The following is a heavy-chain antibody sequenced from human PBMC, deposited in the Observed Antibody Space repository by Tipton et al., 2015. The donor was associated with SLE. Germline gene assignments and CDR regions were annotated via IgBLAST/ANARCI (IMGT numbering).Heavy chain of an antibody. CDR1: GGSISSYY. Sequence: TLSLTCTVFGGSISSYYWSWIRQPAGKGLEWIGQIHSSGSTSYNPSLQSRVSISVDTAKNQFSLQLKSVTAADTAMYYCANFQRFPMYAFAYWGHGTMVTVSS. J-gene: IGHJ3*01. D-gene: IGHD2/OR15-2a*01. CDR2: IHSSGST. CDR3: ANFQRFPMYAFAY. V-gene: IGHV4-4*08.